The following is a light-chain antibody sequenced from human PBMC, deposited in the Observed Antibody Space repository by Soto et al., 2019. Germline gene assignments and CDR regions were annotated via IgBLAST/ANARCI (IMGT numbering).Light chain of an antibody. J-gene: IGKJ4*01. Sequence: EIVLTQSPATLSLSPGERATLSCRASQSVCRYLDWYQQKPGQAPRLLLYDASNRSSGIPARFSGSGSGTDVTLTISSIEPEDVAAYYCRQRSNWPPLTFGRGTKVEIK. CDR2: DAS. CDR3: RQRSNWPPLT. CDR1: QSVCRY. V-gene: IGKV3-11*01.